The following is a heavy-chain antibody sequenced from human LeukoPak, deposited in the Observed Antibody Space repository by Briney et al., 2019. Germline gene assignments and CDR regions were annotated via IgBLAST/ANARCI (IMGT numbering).Heavy chain of an antibody. CDR2: ISSSSSTI. CDR1: GFTFSSYS. J-gene: IGHJ4*02. CDR3: ARESSSGWYGFLSF. D-gene: IGHD6-19*01. Sequence: GGSLRLSCAASGFTFSSYSMNWVRQAPGKGLEWVSYISSSSSTIYYADSVKGRFTISRDNAKNSLYLQMNSLRAEDTAVYYCARESSSGWYGFLSFWGQGTLVTVSS. V-gene: IGHV3-48*01.